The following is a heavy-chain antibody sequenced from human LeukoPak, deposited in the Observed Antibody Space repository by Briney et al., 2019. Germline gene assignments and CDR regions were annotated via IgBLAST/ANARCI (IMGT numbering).Heavy chain of an antibody. D-gene: IGHD3-10*01. CDR1: GGTFSSYA. Sequence: SVKVSCKASGGTFSSYAISWVRQAPGQGLEWMGGIIPIFGTANYAQKFQGRVTITADESTSTAYMELSSLRSEDTAVYYCASSGITMVRGVIIPSFDPWGQGTLVTVSS. V-gene: IGHV1-69*13. CDR2: IIPIFGTA. CDR3: ASSGITMVRGVIIPSFDP. J-gene: IGHJ5*02.